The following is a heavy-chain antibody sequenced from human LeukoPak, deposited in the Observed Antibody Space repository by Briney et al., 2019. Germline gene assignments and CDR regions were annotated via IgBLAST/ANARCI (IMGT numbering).Heavy chain of an antibody. Sequence: ASVKVSCKASGYTFTIYGISWVRQAPGQGLEWMGWISAYNGNTNYAQKLQGRVTMTTDTSTSTAYMELSSLRSEDTAVYYCARGVRIAARRSGDPTPYYFDYWGQGTLVTVSS. D-gene: IGHD6-6*01. V-gene: IGHV1-18*01. CDR2: ISAYNGNT. CDR1: GYTFTIYG. CDR3: ARGVRIAARRSGDPTPYYFDY. J-gene: IGHJ4*02.